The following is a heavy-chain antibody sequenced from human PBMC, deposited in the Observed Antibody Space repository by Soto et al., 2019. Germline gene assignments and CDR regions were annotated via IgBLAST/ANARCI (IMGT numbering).Heavy chain of an antibody. D-gene: IGHD4-4*01. CDR3: ARLHYSQDYYYGMDV. Sequence: PSETLSLTCTVSGGSISSGDYYWSWIRQPPGKGLEWIGYIYYSGSTYYNPSLKSRVTISVDTSKNQFSLKLSSVTAADTAVYYCARLHYSQDYYYGMDVWGQGTTVT. J-gene: IGHJ6*02. CDR2: IYYSGST. CDR1: GGSISSGDYY. V-gene: IGHV4-30-4*01.